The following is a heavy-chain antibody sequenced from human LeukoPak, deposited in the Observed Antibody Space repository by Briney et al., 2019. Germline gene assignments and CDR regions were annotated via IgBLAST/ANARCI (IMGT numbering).Heavy chain of an antibody. J-gene: IGHJ6*03. CDR1: GFTVSSNY. CDR3: TSCSNYYYYHMDV. V-gene: IGHV3-53*01. Sequence: GGSLRLSCAASGFTVSSNYMSWVRQAPGKGLEWVSVIYSGGSTYYADSVKGRFTISRDNSKNTLYLQMNSLRAEDTAVYYCTSCSNYYYYHMDVWGKGTTVTVSS. CDR2: IYSGGST. D-gene: IGHD2-15*01.